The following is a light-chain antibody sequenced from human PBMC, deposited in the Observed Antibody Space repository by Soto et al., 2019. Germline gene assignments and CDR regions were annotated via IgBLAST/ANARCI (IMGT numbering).Light chain of an antibody. V-gene: IGKV2D-29*02. CDR3: TQSTQLPPT. J-gene: IGKJ5*01. CDR2: EVS. CDR1: QSLLHITGETF. Sequence: DVVMTQIPLSLSVTPGQPASISCKCSQSLLHITGETFLFWYLQKPGQSPQLLIYEVSTRVSGVPDRFSGSGSGTDFTLEISRVETDDVGIYYCTQSTQLPPTFGQGTRLEIK.